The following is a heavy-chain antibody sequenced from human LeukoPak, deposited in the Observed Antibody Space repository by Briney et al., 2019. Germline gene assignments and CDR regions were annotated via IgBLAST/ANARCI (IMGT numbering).Heavy chain of an antibody. CDR3: ARVVAVAATLDY. CDR1: GLSFSSSG. Sequence: GGSLRLSCAASGLSFSSSGMNWVRQAPGKGLEWVSYISSTGSTIYYADSVKGRFTISRDNAKNSLYLQMNSLRAEDTAVYYCARVVAVAATLDYWGQGTLVTVSS. V-gene: IGHV3-48*03. CDR2: ISSTGSTI. D-gene: IGHD6-19*01. J-gene: IGHJ4*02.